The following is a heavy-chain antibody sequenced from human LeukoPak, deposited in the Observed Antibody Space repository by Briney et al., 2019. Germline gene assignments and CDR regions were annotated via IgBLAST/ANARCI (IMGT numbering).Heavy chain of an antibody. Sequence: ASVKVSCKASGCTFTSYDINWVRQATGQGLEWMGWMNPNSGNTGYAQKFQGRVTITRNTSISTAYMELSRLRSDDTAVYYCARVGGDGYNYDFDYWGQGTLVTVSS. CDR3: ARVGGDGYNYDFDY. CDR1: GCTFTSYD. D-gene: IGHD5-24*01. J-gene: IGHJ4*02. CDR2: MNPNSGNT. V-gene: IGHV1-8*01.